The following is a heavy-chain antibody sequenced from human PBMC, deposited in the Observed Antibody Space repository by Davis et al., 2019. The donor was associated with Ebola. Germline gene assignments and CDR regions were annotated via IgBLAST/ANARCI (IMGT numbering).Heavy chain of an antibody. CDR2: ISSNGGST. CDR3: VKGGIPAAVPYGMDV. D-gene: IGHD6-13*01. CDR1: GFTFSSYW. Sequence: GESLKISCAASGFTFSSYWMHWVRQAPGKGLEYVSAISSNGGSTYYADSVKGRFTISRDNSKNTLYLQMSSLRAEDTAVYYCVKGGIPAAVPYGMDVWGQGTTVTVSS. V-gene: IGHV3-64D*06. J-gene: IGHJ6*02.